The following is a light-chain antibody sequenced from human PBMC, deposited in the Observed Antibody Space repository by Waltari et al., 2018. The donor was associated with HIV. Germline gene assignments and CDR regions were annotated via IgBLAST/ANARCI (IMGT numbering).Light chain of an antibody. CDR2: EVS. Sequence: QSALTQPASVSGSPGQSITISCTGSSSDVGGYKYVSWYQHHPGKAPRLIIYEVSVRPSGISTRFSGSKSGNTASLTISGLQSDDEADYYCSSFSSTTTRKFFGTGTKVTVL. CDR1: SSDVGGYKY. J-gene: IGLJ1*01. CDR3: SSFSSTTTRKF. V-gene: IGLV2-14*01.